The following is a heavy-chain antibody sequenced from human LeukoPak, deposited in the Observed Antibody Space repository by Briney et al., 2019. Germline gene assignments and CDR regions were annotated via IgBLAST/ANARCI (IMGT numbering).Heavy chain of an antibody. CDR1: GFTVGSYA. Sequence: GGSLRLSCTVSGFTVGSYAMSWVRQPPGKGLEWVSAIRGTGGDTYYADSVKGRFTISRDNSQNTLYLQMDSLRAEDTAVYYCAKVVGDPSYWGQGTLVTVSS. CDR2: IRGTGGDT. J-gene: IGHJ4*02. V-gene: IGHV3-23*01. CDR3: AKVVGDPSY. D-gene: IGHD4-17*01.